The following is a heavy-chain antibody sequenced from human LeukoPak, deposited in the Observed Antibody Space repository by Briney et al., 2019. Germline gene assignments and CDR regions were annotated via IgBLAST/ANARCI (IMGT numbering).Heavy chain of an antibody. CDR1: GFTFSNAW. D-gene: IGHD2-21*01. Sequence: PGGTLRLSCAASGFTFSNAWMSWVRQAPGKGLEWVGRIKSKTDGGTTDYAAPVKGRFTISRDDSKNTLYLQMNSLKTEDTAVYYCSTCARGDFSAGDDYWGQGTLVTVSS. J-gene: IGHJ4*02. V-gene: IGHV3-15*01. CDR2: IKSKTDGGTT. CDR3: STCARGDFSAGDDY.